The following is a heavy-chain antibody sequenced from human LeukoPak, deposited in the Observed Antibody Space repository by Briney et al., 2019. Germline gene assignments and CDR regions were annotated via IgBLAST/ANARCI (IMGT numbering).Heavy chain of an antibody. J-gene: IGHJ4*02. V-gene: IGHV4-4*09. D-gene: IGHD5-24*01. Sequence: PSETLSLTCTVSGGSISSYYWSWIRQPPGKGLEWIGYIYTSGSTNYNPSLKSRVTISVDTSKNQFSLKLSSVTAADTAVYYRARLSDGYYFDYWGQGTLVTVSS. CDR3: ARLSDGYYFDY. CDR2: IYTSGST. CDR1: GGSISSYY.